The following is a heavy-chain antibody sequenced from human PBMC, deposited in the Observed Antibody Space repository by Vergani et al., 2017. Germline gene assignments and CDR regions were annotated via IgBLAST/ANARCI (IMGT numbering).Heavy chain of an antibody. J-gene: IGHJ5*02. V-gene: IGHV1-2*02. CDR3: ARGRIAAAGTAENWFDP. D-gene: IGHD6-13*01. Sequence: QVQLVQSGAEVKKPGASVKVSCKASGYTFTGYYMHWVRQAPGQGLVWMGWINPNSGGTNYAQKFQGRVTMTRDTSISTAYMELSRLRSDDTAVYYCARGRIAAAGTAENWFDPWGQGTLVTVSS. CDR1: GYTFTGYY. CDR2: INPNSGGT.